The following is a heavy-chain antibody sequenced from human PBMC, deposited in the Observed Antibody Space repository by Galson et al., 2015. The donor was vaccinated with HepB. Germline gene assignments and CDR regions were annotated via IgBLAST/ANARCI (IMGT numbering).Heavy chain of an antibody. CDR3: AKGPDSGEQWLVLPKGGYFDL. V-gene: IGHV3-23*01. J-gene: IGHJ2*01. CDR2: ISGSGGST. CDR1: GFTFSSYA. D-gene: IGHD6-19*01. Sequence: SLRLSCAASGFTFSSYAMSWVRQAPGKGLEWVSAISGSGGSTYYADSVKGRFTISRDNSKNTLYLQMNSLRAEDTAVYYCAKGPDSGEQWLVLPKGGYFDLWGRGTLVTVSS.